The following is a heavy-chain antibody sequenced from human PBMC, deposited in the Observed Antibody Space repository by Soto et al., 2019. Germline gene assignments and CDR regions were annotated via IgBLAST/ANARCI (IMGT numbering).Heavy chain of an antibody. CDR3: ARRYCSGGSCYSGAFDI. J-gene: IGHJ3*02. V-gene: IGHV3-21*01. Sequence: GGSLRLSGAASGFTLSSYSMNWVRQAPGKGLEWVSSISSSSSYIYYADSVKGRFTISRDNAKNSLYLQMNSLRAEDTAVYYCARRYCSGGSCYSGAFDIWGQGTMVTVSS. CDR1: GFTLSSYS. CDR2: ISSSSSYI. D-gene: IGHD2-15*01.